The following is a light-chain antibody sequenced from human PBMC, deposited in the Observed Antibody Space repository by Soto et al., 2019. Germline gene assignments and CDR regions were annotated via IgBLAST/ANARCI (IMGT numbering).Light chain of an antibody. CDR3: QQYNKWPPYT. Sequence: EIVMTQSPATLSVSPGERATLSCRASQSVSSNLAWYQQKPGQAPRLLIYGASTRATGIPARFSGSGSGTEFTLTISSPLSEDFAVYYCQQYNKWPPYTFGQGTKLEIK. CDR1: QSVSSN. J-gene: IGKJ2*01. CDR2: GAS. V-gene: IGKV3-15*01.